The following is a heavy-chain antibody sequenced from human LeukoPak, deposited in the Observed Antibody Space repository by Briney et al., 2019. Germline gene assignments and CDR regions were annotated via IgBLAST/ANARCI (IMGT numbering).Heavy chain of an antibody. J-gene: IGHJ3*02. CDR1: GFSFSSYE. D-gene: IGHD2-21*02. Sequence: PGGSLRLSCAASGFSFSSYEMNWVRQAPGKGLEWVSYISSSGTTIYYADSVKGRFTISRDNAKNSLYLQMSSLRAEDTAVHYCARVVVTANDIWGQGTMVTVSS. V-gene: IGHV3-48*03. CDR2: ISSSGTTI. CDR3: ARVVVTANDI.